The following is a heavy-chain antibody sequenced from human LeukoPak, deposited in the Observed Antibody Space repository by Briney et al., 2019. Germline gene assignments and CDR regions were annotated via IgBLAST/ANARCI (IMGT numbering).Heavy chain of an antibody. J-gene: IGHJ4*02. V-gene: IGHV4-61*01. Sequence: SETLSLTCAVSGYSISSGYYWSWIRQPPGKGLEWIGYIYYSGSTNYNPSLKSRVTISVDTSKNQFSLKLSSVTAADTAVYYCASLGDTAMDIDYWGQGTLVTVSS. CDR2: IYYSGST. D-gene: IGHD5-18*01. CDR3: ASLGDTAMDIDY. CDR1: GYSISSGYY.